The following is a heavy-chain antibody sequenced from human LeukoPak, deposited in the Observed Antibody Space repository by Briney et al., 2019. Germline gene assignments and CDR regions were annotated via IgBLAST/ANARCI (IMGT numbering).Heavy chain of an antibody. D-gene: IGHD3-22*01. CDR1: GGTFSSYA. Sequence: SVKVSCKASGGTFSSYAISWVRQAPGQGLEWMGGIIPIFGTANYAQKFQGRVTITADGSTSTAYMELSSLRSEDTAVYYCATSRYYYDSSGYYEMGAFDYWGQGTLVTVSS. J-gene: IGHJ4*02. V-gene: IGHV1-69*13. CDR2: IIPIFGTA. CDR3: ATSRYYYDSSGYYEMGAFDY.